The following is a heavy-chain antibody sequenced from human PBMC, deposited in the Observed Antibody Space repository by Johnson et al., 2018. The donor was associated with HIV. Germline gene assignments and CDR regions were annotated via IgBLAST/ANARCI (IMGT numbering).Heavy chain of an antibody. V-gene: IGHV3-66*01. D-gene: IGHD1-14*01. Sequence: VQLVESGGGLIQPGGSLRLSCAASGFTFDDYGMSWVRQGPGKRLEWVSVIYSGDNTLYADSVKGRFIVSRDNSKNTLYVQMNSLRAEDTAVYYCARDGMAATKANIWGQGTMVTVSS. CDR1: GFTFDDYG. CDR3: ARDGMAATKANI. CDR2: IYSGDNT. J-gene: IGHJ3*02.